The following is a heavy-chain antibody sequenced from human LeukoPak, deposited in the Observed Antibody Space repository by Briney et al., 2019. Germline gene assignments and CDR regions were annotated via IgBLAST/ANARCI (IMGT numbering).Heavy chain of an antibody. CDR3: ARGWRQLWFQRVFDY. CDR2: INHSGST. Sequence: SETLSLTCAVSGGSFSGYYWSWIRQPPGKGLEWIGEINHSGSTNYNPSLKSRVTISVDTSKKQFSLKLSSVTAADTAVYYCARGWRQLWFQRVFDYWGQGTPVTVYS. CDR1: GGSFSGYY. J-gene: IGHJ4*02. V-gene: IGHV4-34*01. D-gene: IGHD5-18*01.